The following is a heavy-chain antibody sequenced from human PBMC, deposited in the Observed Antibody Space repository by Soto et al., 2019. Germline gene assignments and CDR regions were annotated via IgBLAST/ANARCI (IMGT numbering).Heavy chain of an antibody. J-gene: IGHJ6*02. CDR3: GKGSVVGADYSYGMDV. CDR2: ISGNGADT. Sequence: GGSLRLSCAASGFPFSHYAMSWVRQAPGKGLEWVSAISGNGADTTYADSVRGRFTISRDNSRDTMYLQMNTLRADDTAVYYCGKGSVVGADYSYGMDVWGQGTTVTVSS. CDR1: GFPFSHYA. D-gene: IGHD2-2*01. V-gene: IGHV3-23*01.